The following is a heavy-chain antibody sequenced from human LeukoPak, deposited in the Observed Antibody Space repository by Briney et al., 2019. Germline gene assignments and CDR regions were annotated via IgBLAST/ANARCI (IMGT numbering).Heavy chain of an antibody. CDR3: ARVVGASPGNAFDI. CDR2: IRTHNGNR. V-gene: IGHV1-18*01. D-gene: IGHD1-26*01. CDR1: GYTFNNYE. Sequence: ASVKVSCKASGYTFNNYELSWVRQAPGQGLEWMGWIRTHNGNRVYAQKFQGRVILTTDTSTSTAYMELESLVSGDTAVYYCARVVGASPGNAFDIWGQGTMVTVSS. J-gene: IGHJ3*02.